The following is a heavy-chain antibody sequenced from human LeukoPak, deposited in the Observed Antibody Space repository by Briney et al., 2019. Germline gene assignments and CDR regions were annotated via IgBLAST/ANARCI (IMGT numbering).Heavy chain of an antibody. V-gene: IGHV4-61*01. J-gene: IGHJ4*02. D-gene: IGHD3-3*01. Sequence: SETLSLTCTVSGGSVSSGSYYWSWIRQPPGKGLEWIGYIYYSGSTNYNPSLKSRVTISVDTSKNQFSLKLNSVTAADTAVYYCASFPPSIFGVVIAYFDYWGQGTLVTVSS. CDR2: IYYSGST. CDR1: GGSVSSGSYY. CDR3: ASFPPSIFGVVIAYFDY.